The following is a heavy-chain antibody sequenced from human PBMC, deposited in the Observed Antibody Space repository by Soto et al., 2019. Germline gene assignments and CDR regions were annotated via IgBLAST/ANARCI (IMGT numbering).Heavy chain of an antibody. J-gene: IGHJ6*02. CDR3: ARDAFEIYYKFGLDV. D-gene: IGHD3-10*01. V-gene: IGHV3-48*03. CDR2: ISSSGGTI. CDR1: GFSFSDYE. Sequence: GSLRLSCAASGFSFSDYEMNWVRQTPGKGLEWLSYISSSGGTIKYADSVKGRFTISRDNAENSLYLQMHSLRADDTAVYYCARDAFEIYYKFGLDVWGQGTPVTVSS.